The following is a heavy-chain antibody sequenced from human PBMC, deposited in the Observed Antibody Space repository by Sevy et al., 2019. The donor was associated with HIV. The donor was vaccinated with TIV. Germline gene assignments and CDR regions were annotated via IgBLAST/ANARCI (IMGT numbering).Heavy chain of an antibody. CDR2: IKEDGSAE. D-gene: IGHD5-18*01. CDR1: GFTFSIYW. V-gene: IGHV3-7*01. Sequence: GGSLRLSCAASGFTFSIYWMTWVRQAPGKGLEWVANIKEDGSAEYYVDSVKGRFTISRDNAKNSLFLQLNSLRVEDTAMYYCARDSPGYGAYDYWGQGTLVTVSS. CDR3: ARDSPGYGAYDY. J-gene: IGHJ4*02.